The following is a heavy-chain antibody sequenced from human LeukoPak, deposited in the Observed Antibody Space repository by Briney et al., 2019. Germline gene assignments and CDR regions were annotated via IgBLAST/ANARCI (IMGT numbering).Heavy chain of an antibody. V-gene: IGHV3-33*01. CDR1: GFTFSSYG. CDR3: ARDISDYPLDY. CDR2: IWYDGSNK. J-gene: IGHJ4*02. D-gene: IGHD4-17*01. Sequence: GGSLRLSCAASGFTFSSYGMHWVRQAPGKGLEWVAVIWYDGSNKYYADSVKGRFTISRDNSKNTLYLQMNSLRAEDTAVYYCARDISDYPLDYWGQGTLVTVSS.